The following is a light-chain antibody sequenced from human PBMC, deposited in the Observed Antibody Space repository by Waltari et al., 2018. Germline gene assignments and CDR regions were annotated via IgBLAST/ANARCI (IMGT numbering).Light chain of an antibody. Sequence: EIVLTQSPGTLSLSPGEGATLSCRASQSITRYLAWYQQKPGQPPRLLIYGASSMPTGIPDRFSGSGSGTDFALTITRLEPEDFAVYYCQQYGSSPRTFGQGTKLEI. CDR3: QQYGSSPRT. CDR2: GAS. J-gene: IGKJ2*01. CDR1: QSITRY. V-gene: IGKV3-20*01.